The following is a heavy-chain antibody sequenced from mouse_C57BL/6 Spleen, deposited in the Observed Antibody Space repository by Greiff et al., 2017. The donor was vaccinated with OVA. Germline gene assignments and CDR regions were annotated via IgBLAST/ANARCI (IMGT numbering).Heavy chain of an antibody. CDR1: GYTFTSYN. CDR3: ARSSYYGNGWFAY. Sequence: LQQSGAELVRPGASVKMSCKASGYTFTSYNMHWVKQTPRQGLEWIGAIYPGNGDTSYNQKFKGKAILTVDKSYSTVYMQISSLKSDDSAVNFCARSSYYGNGWFAYWGQGALVTVSA. J-gene: IGHJ3*01. V-gene: IGHV1-12*01. D-gene: IGHD1-1*01. CDR2: IYPGNGDT.